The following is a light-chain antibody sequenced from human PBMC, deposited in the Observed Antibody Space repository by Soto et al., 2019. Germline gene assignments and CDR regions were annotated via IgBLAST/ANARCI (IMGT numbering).Light chain of an antibody. J-gene: IGLJ7*01. CDR3: QTWGTGSAIVV. CDR1: SGHSNYA. V-gene: IGLV4-69*01. CDR2: VNSGGSH. Sequence: QPVLTQSPSASASLGASVKLTCTLSSGHSNYAIAWHQQLPEKGPRYLMKVNSGGSHIKGDGIPDRFSGSSSGAERYLFISSLQSEDEADYYCQTWGTGSAIVVFGGGTQLTVL.